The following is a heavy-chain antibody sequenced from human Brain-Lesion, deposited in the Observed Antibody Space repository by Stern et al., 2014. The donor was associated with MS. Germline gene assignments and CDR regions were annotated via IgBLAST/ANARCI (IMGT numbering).Heavy chain of an antibody. CDR2: SDHSGST. CDR3: ARFPASRPHVFDS. V-gene: IGHV4-4*02. Sequence: QLQLQESGPGLVKPSGTLSLTCVVSGGSISSSNWWSWVRQSPGKGLEWIGESDHSGSTIYNPSLKSRVTVSVDKSKNRFSLNLRPVTAADTAVYFCARFPASRPHVFDSWGQGTLVTVSS. J-gene: IGHJ4*02. D-gene: IGHD6-13*01. CDR1: GGSISSSNW.